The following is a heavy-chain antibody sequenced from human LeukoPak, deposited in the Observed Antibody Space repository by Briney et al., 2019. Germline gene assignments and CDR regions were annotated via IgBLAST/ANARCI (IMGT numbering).Heavy chain of an antibody. J-gene: IGHJ6*02. V-gene: IGHV5-10-1*01. D-gene: IGHD2-2*01. CDR3: ARRPPEFVVVPAAMGDRYYYYGMDV. CDR1: GXSFTSYC. Sequence: PGESLKISFKGSGXSFTSYCISWVRQMPGKGLEWMGRIDPSDSYTNYSPSFQGHVTISADKSISTAYLQWSSLKASDTAMYYCARRPPEFVVVPAAMGDRYYYYGMDVWGQGTTVTVSS. CDR2: IDPSDSYT.